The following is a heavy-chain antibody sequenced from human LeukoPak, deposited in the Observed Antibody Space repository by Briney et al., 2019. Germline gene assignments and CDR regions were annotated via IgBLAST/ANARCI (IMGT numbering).Heavy chain of an antibody. CDR3: ARGRKVSGVRRINWARHENYFFYYIDV. CDR1: GGSFSDSY. J-gene: IGHJ6*03. Sequence: SETLSLTCAVYGGSFSDSYWTWVRQRPGKGLEWIGEIHHSGTANFNPSLQSRVSISVDTAKNQFFMRVASMTAADTALYYCARGRKVSGVRRINWARHENYFFYYIDVWGKGTSLSVSS. V-gene: IGHV4-34*01. D-gene: IGHD1-14*01. CDR2: IHHSGTA.